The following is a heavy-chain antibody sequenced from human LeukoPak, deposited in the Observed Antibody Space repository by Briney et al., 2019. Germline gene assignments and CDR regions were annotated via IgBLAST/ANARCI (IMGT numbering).Heavy chain of an antibody. V-gene: IGHV3-30*19. CDR2: IWYDGSNK. CDR1: GFTFSSYG. J-gene: IGHJ6*02. CDR3: ARYGTPLTYYYYYGMDV. D-gene: IGHD2-15*01. Sequence: GGSLRLSCAASGFTFSSYGMHWVRQAPGKGLEWVAVIWYDGSNKYYADSVKGRFTISRDNSKNTLYLQMNSLRAEDTAVYYCARYGTPLTYYYYYGMDVWGQGTTVTVSS.